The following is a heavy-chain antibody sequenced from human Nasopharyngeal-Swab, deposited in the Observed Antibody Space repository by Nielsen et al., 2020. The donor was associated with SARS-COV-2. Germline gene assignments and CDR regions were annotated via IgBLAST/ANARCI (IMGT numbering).Heavy chain of an antibody. Sequence: LSLTCAASGFTFSSYWMSWVRQAPGKGLEWVANIKQDGSEKYYVDSVKGRFTISRDNAENSLYLQMNSLRAEDTAVYYCARERDELRYFDSPYMDVWGKGTTVTVSS. D-gene: IGHD3-9*01. CDR1: GFTFSSYW. V-gene: IGHV3-7*03. J-gene: IGHJ6*03. CDR2: IKQDGSEK. CDR3: ARERDELRYFDSPYMDV.